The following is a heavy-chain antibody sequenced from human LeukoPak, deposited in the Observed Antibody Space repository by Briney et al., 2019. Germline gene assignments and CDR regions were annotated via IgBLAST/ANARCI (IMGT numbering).Heavy chain of an antibody. Sequence: SETLSLTCAVYGGSSSSYYWSWIRQPPGKGLEWIGYIYYSGSTNYNPSLKSRVTISVDTSKNQFSLKLSSVTAADTAVYYCARGGWFGELPHYMDVWGKGTTVTISS. CDR1: GGSSSSYY. J-gene: IGHJ6*03. CDR2: IYYSGST. V-gene: IGHV4-59*01. CDR3: ARGGWFGELPHYMDV. D-gene: IGHD3-10*01.